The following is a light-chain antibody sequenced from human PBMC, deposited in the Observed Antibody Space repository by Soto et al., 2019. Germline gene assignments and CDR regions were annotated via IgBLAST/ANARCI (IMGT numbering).Light chain of an antibody. J-gene: IGLJ1*01. CDR3: SSYAGSSNV. CDR1: SGDVGGYNY. V-gene: IGLV2-8*01. CDR2: EVN. Sequence: QSVLTQPPSASGSPGQSVAMSCTGTSGDVGGYNYVSWYQQHPGKAPKLMIYEVNKRPSGVPDRFSGSKSGNTASLTVSGLQAEDEADYYCSSYAGSSNVFGTGTKVTVL.